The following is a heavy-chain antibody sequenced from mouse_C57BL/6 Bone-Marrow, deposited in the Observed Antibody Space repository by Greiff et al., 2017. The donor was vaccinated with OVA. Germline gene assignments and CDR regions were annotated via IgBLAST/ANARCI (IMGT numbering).Heavy chain of an antibody. J-gene: IGHJ2*01. CDR1: GYTFTDYY. CDR2: INPNNGGT. Sequence: VQLQQSGPELVKPGASVKISCKASGYTFTDYYMNWVKQSHGKSLEWIGDINPNNGGTSYNQKFKGKATLTVDKSSSTAYMELRSLTYEDAAVYYCARKSYPTDYWGQGTTLTVSA. V-gene: IGHV1-26*01. D-gene: IGHD1-3*01. CDR3: ARKSYPTDY.